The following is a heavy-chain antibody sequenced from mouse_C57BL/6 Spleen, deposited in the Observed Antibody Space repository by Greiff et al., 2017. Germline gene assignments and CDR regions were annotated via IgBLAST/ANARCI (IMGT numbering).Heavy chain of an antibody. CDR3: DGSGYYGSSGWGYFDV. V-gene: IGHV14-3*01. J-gene: IGHJ1*03. CDR1: GFNIKNTY. Sequence: EVQLQQSVAELVRPGASVKLSCTASGFNIKNTYMHWVKQRPEQGLEWIGRIDPANGNTKYAPKFQGKATITADTSSNTAYLQLSSLTSEDTGISSCDGSGYYGSSGWGYFDVWGTGTTVTVSS. CDR2: IDPANGNT. D-gene: IGHD1-1*01.